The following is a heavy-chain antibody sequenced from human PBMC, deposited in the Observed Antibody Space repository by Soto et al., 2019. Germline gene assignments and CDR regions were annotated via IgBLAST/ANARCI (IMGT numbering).Heavy chain of an antibody. CDR3: ARAGKYYYGSGSPYYYGMDV. J-gene: IGHJ6*02. V-gene: IGHV1-18*04. CDR2: ISGYNGNT. CDR1: GYTFTSYG. Sequence: QVQLVQSGAEVKKPGASVKVSCKASGYTFTSYGVSWVRQAPGQGLEWMGWISGYNGNTNYAQKLKGRVTMTTDTSKSTAYMELRSLRSDDTAVYYCARAGKYYYGSGSPYYYGMDVWGQGITVTVSS. D-gene: IGHD3-10*01.